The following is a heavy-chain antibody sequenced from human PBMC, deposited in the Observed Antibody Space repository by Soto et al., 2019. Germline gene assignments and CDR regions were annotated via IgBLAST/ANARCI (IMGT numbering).Heavy chain of an antibody. D-gene: IGHD6-13*01. CDR1: GYSFTSYW. J-gene: IGHJ6*02. CDR2: IYPGDSDT. CDR3: ARHLPPPYSSSWYGAYYYGMDV. Sequence: ESLKIWCKGSGYSFTSYWIGWVRQMPGKGLEWMGIIYPGDSDTRYSPSFQGQVTISADKSISTAYLQWSSLKASDTAMYYCARHLPPPYSSSWYGAYYYGMDVWGQGTTVTVSS. V-gene: IGHV5-51*01.